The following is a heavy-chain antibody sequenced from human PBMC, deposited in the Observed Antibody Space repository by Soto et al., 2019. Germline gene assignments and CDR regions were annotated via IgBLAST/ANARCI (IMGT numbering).Heavy chain of an antibody. D-gene: IGHD2-2*01. V-gene: IGHV3-30-3*01. CDR1: GFTFSSYA. CDR2: ISYDGSNK. Sequence: GGSLRLSCAASGFTFSSYAMHWVRQAPGKGLEWVAVISYDGSNKYYADSVKGRFTISRDNSKNTLCLQMNSLRAEDTAVYYCASTAASFDYWGQGTLVTVSS. J-gene: IGHJ4*02. CDR3: ASTAASFDY.